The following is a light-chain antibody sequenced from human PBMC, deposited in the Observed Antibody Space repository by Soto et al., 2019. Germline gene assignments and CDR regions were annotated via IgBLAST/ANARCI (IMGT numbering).Light chain of an antibody. Sequence: QSALTQPASVSGSPGQSITISCTGTSSDVGSYNYVSWYQQHPGKAPKLMIYEVSNRPSGVSNRFSGSNSGNTASLTISGLQAEDEANYYCSSSTSISTRVFGGGTKLTVL. CDR1: SSDVGSYNY. J-gene: IGLJ3*02. CDR3: SSSTSISTRV. CDR2: EVS. V-gene: IGLV2-14*01.